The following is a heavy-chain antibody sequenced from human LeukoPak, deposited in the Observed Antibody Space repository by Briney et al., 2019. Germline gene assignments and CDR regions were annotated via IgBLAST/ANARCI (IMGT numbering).Heavy chain of an antibody. Sequence: GESLKISCKHSEYSFPTYCVGWVRQMPGKGLEWMGIIYPDDSDTRYSPSFEGQVTISADRSISTAYLQWSSLKASDTAMYYCAIGRGGQQLGDFWGQGTLVTVSS. J-gene: IGHJ4*02. CDR2: IYPDDSDT. CDR1: EYSFPTYC. V-gene: IGHV5-51*01. CDR3: AIGRGGQQLGDF. D-gene: IGHD6-13*01.